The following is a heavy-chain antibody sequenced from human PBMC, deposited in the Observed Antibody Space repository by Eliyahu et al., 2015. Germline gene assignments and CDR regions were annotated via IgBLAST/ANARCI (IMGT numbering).Heavy chain of an antibody. CDR3: TRHHRITMVRRPGPFDY. CDR2: INHSGST. Sequence: QVQLQQWGAGLLKPSETLSLXCAVYGGSFSGYXWXWIXQSPGKGLEWIGEINHSGSTNYNPSLKSRVXXSVDTSKNQFSLKLSSVTAADTAVYYCTRHHRITMVRRPGPFDYWGQGTLVTVSS. J-gene: IGHJ4*02. D-gene: IGHD3-10*01. CDR1: GGSFSGYX. V-gene: IGHV4-34*01.